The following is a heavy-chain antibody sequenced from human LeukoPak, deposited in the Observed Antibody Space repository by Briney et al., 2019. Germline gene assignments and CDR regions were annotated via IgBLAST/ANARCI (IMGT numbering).Heavy chain of an antibody. Sequence: PGGSLRLSCAVSGFTVATNYMSWVRQAPGRGLEWVSVTYSGGTTNYADSVRARFTISRDSSANTLYLQMDNLRVEDTAIYYCVRDHYYDCSGYYDYWGQGTLVTVSS. J-gene: IGHJ4*02. CDR3: VRDHYYDCSGYYDY. D-gene: IGHD3-9*01. CDR1: GFTVATNY. CDR2: TYSGGTT. V-gene: IGHV3-66*01.